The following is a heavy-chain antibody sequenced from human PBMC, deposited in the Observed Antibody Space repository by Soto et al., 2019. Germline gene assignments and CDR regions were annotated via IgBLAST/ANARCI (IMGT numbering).Heavy chain of an antibody. Sequence: ASVKVSCKASGYTFNSYGITWVRQAPGQGLEWMGWISGYSGNTNYEQKFQGRASLTTDTSTSTAYMELRGLRSDDTAVYYCARGGKCSRSSSYRGSYRAMDVWGKTIMGTVSS. D-gene: IGHD2-2*01. CDR3: ARGGKCSRSSSYRGSYRAMDV. CDR1: GYTFNSYG. J-gene: IGHJ6*04. CDR2: ISGYSGNT. V-gene: IGHV1-18*04.